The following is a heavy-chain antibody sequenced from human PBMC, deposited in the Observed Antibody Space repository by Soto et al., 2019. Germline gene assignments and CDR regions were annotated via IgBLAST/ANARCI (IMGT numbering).Heavy chain of an antibody. D-gene: IGHD2-2*01. V-gene: IGHV1-69*02. Sequence: QVHLEQSGAEVKKPGSSVKVSCKAAGGTFSTYTLIWVRQAPGQGLEWMGRIIPMLTVTNSAQKFQGRVTLTADKSTNTAFMELTSLTSDDTAVYYCSIGSWSAETFDVWGQGTMVTVSS. J-gene: IGHJ3*01. CDR1: GGTFSTYT. CDR2: IIPMLTVT. CDR3: SIGSWSAETFDV.